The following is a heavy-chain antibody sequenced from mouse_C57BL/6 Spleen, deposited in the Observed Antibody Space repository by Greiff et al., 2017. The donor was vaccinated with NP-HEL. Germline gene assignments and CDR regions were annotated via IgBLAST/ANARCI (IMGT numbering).Heavy chain of an antibody. Sequence: VQRVESGGGLVQPKGSLKLSCAASGFSFNTYAMNWVRQAPGKGLEWVARIRSKSNNYATYYADSVKDRFTISRDDSESMLYLQMHNLKTEGTAIYYCVSHRHGSSSRYFDVWGTGTTVTVSS. CDR3: VSHRHGSSSRYFDV. V-gene: IGHV10-1*01. J-gene: IGHJ1*03. D-gene: IGHD1-1*01. CDR2: IRSKSNNYAT. CDR1: GFSFNTYA.